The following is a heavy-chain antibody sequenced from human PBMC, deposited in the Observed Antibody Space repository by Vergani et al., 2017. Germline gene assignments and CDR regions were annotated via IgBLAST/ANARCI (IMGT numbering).Heavy chain of an antibody. CDR2: INHSGST. V-gene: IGHV4-39*07. J-gene: IGHJ4*02. CDR3: ARVRDLAGYFDY. CDR1: GGSISSSSYY. Sequence: QLQLQESGPGLVKPSETLSLTCTVSGGSISSSSYYWSWIRQPPGKGLEWIGEINHSGSTNYNPSLKSRVTISVDTSKNQFSLKLSSVTAADTAVYYCARVRDLAGYFDYWGQGTLVTVSS.